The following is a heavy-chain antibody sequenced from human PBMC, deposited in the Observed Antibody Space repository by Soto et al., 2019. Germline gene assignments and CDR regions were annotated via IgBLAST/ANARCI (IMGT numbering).Heavy chain of an antibody. J-gene: IGHJ4*02. CDR1: GFSLTTTGVG. CDR3: AHRLRGPWIYSGFDY. V-gene: IGHV2-5*02. CDR2: IYSDDDK. D-gene: IGHD2-15*01. Sequence: QITLKESGPTLVKPTQPLTLTCTFSGFSLTTTGVGVGWIRQPPGEALEWLAVIYSDDDKYYSPSLKSRLTITKDTSKNQVVLTMTIMDPVDTATYYCAHRLRGPWIYSGFDYWGQGTLITVSS.